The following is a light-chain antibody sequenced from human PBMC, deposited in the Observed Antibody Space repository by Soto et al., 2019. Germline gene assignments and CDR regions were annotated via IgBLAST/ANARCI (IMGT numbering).Light chain of an antibody. CDR2: EVS. V-gene: IGLV2-8*01. J-gene: IGLJ2*01. CDR1: SSDVGGYNY. Sequence: QSSLTQPPSASGSPGQSVTISCTGTSSDVGGYNYVSWYQQHPGKAPKLMIYEVSKRPSGVPDRLSGSKSGNTASLTVSGLQVEDEADYYCASYTGSDTLVFGGGTKLTVL. CDR3: ASYTGSDTLV.